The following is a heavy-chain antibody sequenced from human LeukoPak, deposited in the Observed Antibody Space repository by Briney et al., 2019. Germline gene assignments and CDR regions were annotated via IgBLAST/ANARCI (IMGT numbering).Heavy chain of an antibody. D-gene: IGHD3-9*01. Sequence: SETLSLTCTVSGGSISSSSYYWGWIRQPPGKGLEWIGSIYYSGSTYYNPSLKSRVTISVDTSKNQFSLKLSSVTAADTAVYYCARHRSRGLLRYAPLDYWGQGTLVTVSS. CDR3: ARHRSRGLLRYAPLDY. CDR2: IYYSGST. CDR1: GGSISSSSYY. V-gene: IGHV4-39*01. J-gene: IGHJ4*02.